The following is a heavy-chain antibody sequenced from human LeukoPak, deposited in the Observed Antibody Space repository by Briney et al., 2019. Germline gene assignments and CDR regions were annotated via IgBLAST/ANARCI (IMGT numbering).Heavy chain of an antibody. D-gene: IGHD2-2*02. V-gene: IGHV1-69*13. CDR1: GGTFSSYA. CDR2: IIPIFGTA. J-gene: IGHJ6*04. Sequence: SVTVSCKASGGTFSSYAISWVRQAPGQGLEWMGGIIPIFGTANYAQKFQGRVTITADEPTSTAYMELSSLRSEDTAVYYCARGPKKGYCSSTSCYSNYYYYGMDVWGKGTTVTVSS. CDR3: ARGPKKGYCSSTSCYSNYYYYGMDV.